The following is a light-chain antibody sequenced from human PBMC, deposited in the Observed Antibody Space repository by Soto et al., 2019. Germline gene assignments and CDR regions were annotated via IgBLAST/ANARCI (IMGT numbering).Light chain of an antibody. CDR1: SGDIGNYNL. CDR2: EVT. J-gene: IGLJ3*02. V-gene: IGLV2-23*02. Sequence: QSALTQPASVSGSPGQSSTFSCTGSSGDIGNYNLVSWYQQHPGKAPKLMIYEVTERPSGVSNRFSGSKSGNTASLTISGLQAEDEADYYCCSYAGSRTLVFGGGTKVTVL. CDR3: CSYAGSRTLV.